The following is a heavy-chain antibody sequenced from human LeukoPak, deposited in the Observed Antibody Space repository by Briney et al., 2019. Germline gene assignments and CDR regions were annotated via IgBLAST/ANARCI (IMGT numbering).Heavy chain of an antibody. V-gene: IGHV1-18*01. D-gene: IGHD5-18*01. CDR1: GYTFTSYG. J-gene: IGHJ4*02. CDR2: ISAYNGNT. Sequence: ASVKVSCKASGYTFTSYGISWVRQAPGQGLEWMGWISAYNGNTNYARRLQGRVTMTTDTSTSTAYMELRSLRSDDTAVYYCARVPANTAMVDYWGQGTLVTVSS. CDR3: ARVPANTAMVDY.